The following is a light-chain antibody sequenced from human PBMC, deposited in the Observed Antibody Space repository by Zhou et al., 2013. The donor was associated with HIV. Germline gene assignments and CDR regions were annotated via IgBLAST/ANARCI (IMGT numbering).Light chain of an antibody. V-gene: IGKV1-17*01. J-gene: IGKJ1*01. CDR2: AAS. CDR3: LHNGRRTPKT. Sequence: IQLSQSPSSLPASVGDRVTITCWASQAIGNDVNWYQHKPGKAPRRLIYAASNLDSGVPSRFSGSGHGTDFTLTINTLQSEDFAAYFCLHNGRRTPKTFGQGTKVDIK. CDR1: QAIGND.